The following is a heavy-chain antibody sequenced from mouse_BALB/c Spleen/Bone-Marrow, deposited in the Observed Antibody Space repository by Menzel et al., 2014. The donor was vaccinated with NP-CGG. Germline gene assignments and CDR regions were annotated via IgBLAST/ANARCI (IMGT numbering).Heavy chain of an antibody. CDR3: ARDRGLTYFDY. CDR2: IRNKANGYTT. CDR1: GFTFTDYY. D-gene: IGHD2-4*01. J-gene: IGHJ2*01. Sequence: EVHLVESGGGLVQPGGSLRLSCATSGFTFTDYYMSWVRQPPGKALEWLGFIRNKANGYTTEYSASVKGRFTISRDNSQNILYLQMNTLRAEDSATYYCARDRGLTYFDYWGQGTTLTVSS. V-gene: IGHV7-3*02.